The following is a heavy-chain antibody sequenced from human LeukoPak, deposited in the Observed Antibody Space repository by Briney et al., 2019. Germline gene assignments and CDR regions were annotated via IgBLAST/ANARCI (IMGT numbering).Heavy chain of an antibody. CDR3: ARVRVVGAKGGNYFDY. J-gene: IGHJ4*02. D-gene: IGHD1-26*01. Sequence: PPETLSLTCTVSGGSISSYYWSWIRQPAGKGLEWIGRIYTSGSTNYNPSLKSRVTMSVDTSKNQFSLKLSSVTAADTAVYYCARVRVVGAKGGNYFDYWGQGTLVTVSS. V-gene: IGHV4-4*07. CDR2: IYTSGST. CDR1: GGSISSYY.